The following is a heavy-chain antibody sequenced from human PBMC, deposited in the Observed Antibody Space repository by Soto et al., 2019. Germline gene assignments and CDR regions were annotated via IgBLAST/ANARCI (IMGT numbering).Heavy chain of an antibody. CDR3: VRVVAIPGYPDN. CDR2: IVPTVDTS. D-gene: IGHD5-12*01. V-gene: IGHV1-69*14. Sequence: QVQLVQSGAEVRQPASSVKVSCKTSGATFSSYAITWVRQAPGQGLEWMGGIVPTVDTSTYAQKFQGRVTITADKFTNTVDMELSSLRSDDTAVYYCVRVVAIPGYPDNWGQGTLGTVSS. CDR1: GATFSSYA. J-gene: IGHJ4*02.